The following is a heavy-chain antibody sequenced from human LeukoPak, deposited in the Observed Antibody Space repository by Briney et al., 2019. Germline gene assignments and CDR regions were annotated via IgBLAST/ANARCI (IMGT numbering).Heavy chain of an antibody. V-gene: IGHV1-69*13. CDR1: GGTFSSYA. J-gene: IGHJ6*02. CDR3: ARGLSYGSYYGDYYYYGMDV. CDR2: IIPIFGTA. D-gene: IGHD1-26*01. Sequence: SVTVSCKASGGTFSSYAISWVRQAPGQGLEWMGGIIPIFGTANYAQKFQGRVTITADESTSTAYMELSSLRSEDTAVYYCARGLSYGSYYGDYYYYGMDVWGQGTTVTVSS.